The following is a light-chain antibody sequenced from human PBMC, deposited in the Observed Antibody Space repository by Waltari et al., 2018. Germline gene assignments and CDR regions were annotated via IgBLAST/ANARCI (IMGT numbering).Light chain of an antibody. CDR2: DAS. CDR1: QSVSTY. CDR3: RQRSNWPIP. V-gene: IGKV3-11*01. J-gene: IGKJ5*01. Sequence: ESELTQSPATLSLSPGGRATLSCRASQSVSTYLAWYQQKPGQAPRLLIYDASNRAAGIPARFSGSGSGTDFTLTISSLEPEDFAGYYGRQRSNWPIPFGQGTRLEIK.